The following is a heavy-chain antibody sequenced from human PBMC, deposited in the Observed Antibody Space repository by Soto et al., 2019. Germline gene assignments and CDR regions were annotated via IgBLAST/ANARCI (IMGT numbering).Heavy chain of an antibody. V-gene: IGHV3-15*07. D-gene: IGHD4-17*01. Sequence: EVQLVESGGRLVKPGGSLRVSCAASGFIFSTAWMNWVRQAPGKGLEWVGRINSKAYGGATEYAAPVKGRFTISRDDSKNTLYIQMNSLKTEDTALYYCTTDVRDYGGNSGAGYWGQGTMVTVSS. CDR3: TTDVRDYGGNSGAGY. CDR1: GFIFSTAW. J-gene: IGHJ4*02. CDR2: INSKAYGGAT.